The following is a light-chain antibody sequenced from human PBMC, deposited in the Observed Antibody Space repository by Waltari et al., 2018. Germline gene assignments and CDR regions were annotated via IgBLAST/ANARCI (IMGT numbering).Light chain of an antibody. Sequence: QSVLTQPPSASGTPGQRVTISCSGSPSNIGSNIVNWYQQLPGAAPKLLIYGYNQRPSGVPDRFSASKSDTSASLAISGLQSDDEADYHCASWDDSLNVWIFGGGTRVTVL. V-gene: IGLV1-44*01. CDR1: PSNIGSNI. CDR3: ASWDDSLNVWI. J-gene: IGLJ2*01. CDR2: GYN.